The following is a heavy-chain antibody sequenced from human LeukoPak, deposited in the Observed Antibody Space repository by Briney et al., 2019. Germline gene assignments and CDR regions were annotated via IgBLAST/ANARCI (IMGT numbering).Heavy chain of an antibody. CDR3: ARDRGRSGGSCYPN. D-gene: IGHD2-15*01. CDR2: IKQDGSEK. J-gene: IGHJ4*02. V-gene: IGHV3-7*01. Sequence: GGSLRLSCAGSGFTFSSHWMNWVRQAPGKGLEWVANIKQDGSEKYYVDSVKGRFTISRDNARNSLYLQMNSLRAEDTAVYYCARDRGRSGGSCYPNWGQGTLVTVSS. CDR1: GFTFSSHW.